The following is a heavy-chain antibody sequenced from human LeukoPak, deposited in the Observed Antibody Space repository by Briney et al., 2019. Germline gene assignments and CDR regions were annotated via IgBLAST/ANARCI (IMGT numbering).Heavy chain of an antibody. CDR2: IRYDGSNK. CDR1: GFTFSHFG. Sequence: GGSLRLSCAASGFTFSHFGMHWVRQAPGKGLEWVAFIRYDGSNKYYADSVKGRFTISRDNSKNTLYLQMNSLRAEDTAVYYCAKYGSGSYSPWGQGTLVTVSS. V-gene: IGHV3-30*02. J-gene: IGHJ4*02. D-gene: IGHD3-10*01. CDR3: AKYGSGSYSP.